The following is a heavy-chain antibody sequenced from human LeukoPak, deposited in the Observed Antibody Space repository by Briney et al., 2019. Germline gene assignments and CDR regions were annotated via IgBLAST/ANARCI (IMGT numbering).Heavy chain of an antibody. J-gene: IGHJ4*02. D-gene: IGHD2-15*01. CDR1: GFTFSSYA. Sequence: PGGSLRLSCAASGFTFSSYAMHWVRQAPGKGLEWVANIKPDGSEKYYVDSVKGRFTISRDNSKNTVYLQMDGLRVEDTAVYYCAKEGRYCSGISCYDQWGQGTLVTVSS. V-gene: IGHV3-7*03. CDR3: AKEGRYCSGISCYDQ. CDR2: IKPDGSEK.